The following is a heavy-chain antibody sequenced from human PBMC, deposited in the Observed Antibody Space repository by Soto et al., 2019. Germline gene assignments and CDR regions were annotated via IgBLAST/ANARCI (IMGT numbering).Heavy chain of an antibody. Sequence: GGSLRLSCAASGFTFSSYAMHWVRQAPGKGLEWVAVISYDGSNKYYADSVKGRFTISRDNSKNTLYLQMNSLRAEDTAVYYCARTRGFGDYGDYGGGTYSYFDYWGQGTLVTVSS. V-gene: IGHV3-30-3*01. CDR3: ARTRGFGDYGDYGGGTYSYFDY. CDR1: GFTFSSYA. D-gene: IGHD4-17*01. CDR2: ISYDGSNK. J-gene: IGHJ4*02.